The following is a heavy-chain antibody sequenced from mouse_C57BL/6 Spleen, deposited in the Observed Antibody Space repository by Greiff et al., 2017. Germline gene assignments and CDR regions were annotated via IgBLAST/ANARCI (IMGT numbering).Heavy chain of an antibody. D-gene: IGHD2-4*01. CDR1: GYAFSSSW. CDR3: AGGGLREFAY. V-gene: IGHV1-82*01. CDR2: IYPGDGDT. Sequence: QVQLQQSGPELVKPGASVKISCKASGYAFSSSWMNWVKQRPGKGLEWIGRIYPGDGDTNYNGKFKGKATLTADKSSSTAYMQLSSLTSEDSAVYFCAGGGLREFAYWGQGTLVTVSA. J-gene: IGHJ3*01.